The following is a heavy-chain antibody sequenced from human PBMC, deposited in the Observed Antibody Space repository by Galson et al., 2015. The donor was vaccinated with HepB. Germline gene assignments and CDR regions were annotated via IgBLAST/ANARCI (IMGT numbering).Heavy chain of an antibody. D-gene: IGHD2-15*01. CDR3: ARRSGGRGFDY. CDR1: GDSVSSNSAG. V-gene: IGHV6-1*01. Sequence: CAISGDSVSSNSAGWNWVRQSPSRGLEWLGRTYYRSKWYNDYAVSVKGRITINPDTSKNQFSLQPNSVTPEDTAVYYCARRSGGRGFDYWGQGTLATVSS. CDR2: TYYRSKWYN. J-gene: IGHJ4*02.